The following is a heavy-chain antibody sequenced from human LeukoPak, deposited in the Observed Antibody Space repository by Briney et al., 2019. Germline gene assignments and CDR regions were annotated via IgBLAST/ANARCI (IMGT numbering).Heavy chain of an antibody. V-gene: IGHV4-59*12. D-gene: IGHD3-10*01. CDR1: GGSISSYY. CDR3: ARSSIDSGSNFDY. CDR2: IYCSGST. Sequence: SETLSLICTVSGGSISSYYWSWIRQPPGKGLEWIGYIYCSGSTNYNPSLKSRVTISVDTSKNQFSLKLSSVTAADTAVYYCARSSIDSGSNFDYWGQGTLVTVSS. J-gene: IGHJ4*02.